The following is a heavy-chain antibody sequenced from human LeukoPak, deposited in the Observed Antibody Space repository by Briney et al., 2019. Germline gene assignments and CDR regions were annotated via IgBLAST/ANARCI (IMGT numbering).Heavy chain of an antibody. J-gene: IGHJ6*02. CDR2: IYYSGST. V-gene: IGHV4-39*07. CDR3: AREEIVMATIRIDYYSMDV. Sequence: PSETLSLTCTVSGGSISSSSYYWGWIRQPPGKGLEWIGCIYYSGSTYYNPSLKSRVTISVDTSKNQFSLKLSSVTAADTAVYYCAREEIVMATIRIDYYSMDVWGQGTTVTVSS. CDR1: GGSISSSSYY. D-gene: IGHD5-24*01.